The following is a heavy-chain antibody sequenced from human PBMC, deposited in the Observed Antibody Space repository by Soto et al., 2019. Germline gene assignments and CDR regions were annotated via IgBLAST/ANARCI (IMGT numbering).Heavy chain of an antibody. CDR2: IIPIFGTA. CDR1: GGTFSSYA. CDR3: AREAGEGSWLPPFGMDV. D-gene: IGHD6-19*01. J-gene: IGHJ6*02. Sequence: QVQLVQSGAEVKKPGSSVQVSCKASGGTFSSYAISWVRQAPGQGLEWMGGIIPIFGTANYAQKFQGRVTITADKSTSTAYMELSSLRSEDTAVYYCAREAGEGSWLPPFGMDVWGQGTTVTVSS. V-gene: IGHV1-69*06.